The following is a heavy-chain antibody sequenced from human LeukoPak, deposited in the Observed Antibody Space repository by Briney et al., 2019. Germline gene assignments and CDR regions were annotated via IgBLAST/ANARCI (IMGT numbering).Heavy chain of an antibody. D-gene: IGHD5-18*01. J-gene: IGHJ4*02. CDR3: ARRIQLWLHPPDY. CDR1: GFTFSSYS. CDR2: ISSSSSYI. Sequence: GGSLRLSCAASGFTFSSYSMNWVRQAPGKGLEWVSSISSSSSYIYYADSVKGRFTISRDNAKNSLYLQMNSLRAEDTAVYYCARRIQLWLHPPDYWGQGTLVTVSS. V-gene: IGHV3-21*01.